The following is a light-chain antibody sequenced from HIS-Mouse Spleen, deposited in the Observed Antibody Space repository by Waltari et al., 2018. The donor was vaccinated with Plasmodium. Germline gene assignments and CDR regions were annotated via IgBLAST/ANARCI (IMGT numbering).Light chain of an antibody. J-gene: IGLJ3*02. CDR1: SSDVGSYNL. V-gene: IGLV2-23*01. Sequence: QSALTQPASVSGSPGQSITIPCTGTSSDVGSYNLVSWYQQHPGKAPKLKIYEGSKRPAGVSHRVSGSKSGNTASLTISGIQAEDEADYYCCSYAGSSTWVFGGGTKLTVL. CDR3: CSYAGSSTWV. CDR2: EGS.